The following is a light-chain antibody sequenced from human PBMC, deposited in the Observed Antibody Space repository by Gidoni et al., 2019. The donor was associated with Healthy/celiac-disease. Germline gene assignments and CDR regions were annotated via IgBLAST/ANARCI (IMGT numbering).Light chain of an antibody. J-gene: IGKJ1*01. Sequence: IVLTQSPATLSVSPGERATHSCRASQSVSSNLAWYQQKPGQAPRLLIYGASTRATGLPARFSGSGSGSEFTLTIRRLQSEDFAVYYCQHYNNWPTFGQGTKVEIK. CDR1: QSVSSN. CDR2: GAS. V-gene: IGKV3-15*01. CDR3: QHYNNWPT.